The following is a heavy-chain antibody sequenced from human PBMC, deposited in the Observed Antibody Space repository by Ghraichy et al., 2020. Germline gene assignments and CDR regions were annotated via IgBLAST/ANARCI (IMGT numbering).Heavy chain of an antibody. V-gene: IGHV3-23*01. CDR3: AKDSAAVAGKRGGWDS. CDR1: GFTFNSYA. D-gene: IGHD6-19*01. J-gene: IGHJ3*01. CDR2: IGMTGTST. Sequence: GGSLRLSCTASGFTFNSYAMNWVRQAPGKGLEWVSGIGMTGTSTYYADPVKGQFTISRDNSKNTGFLQMNSLRAEDTAVYYCAKDSAAVAGKRGGWDSWGQGTRGT.